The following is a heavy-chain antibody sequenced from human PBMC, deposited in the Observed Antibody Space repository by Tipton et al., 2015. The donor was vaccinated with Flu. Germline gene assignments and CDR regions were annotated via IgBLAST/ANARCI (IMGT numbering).Heavy chain of an antibody. V-gene: IGHV3-21*01. Sequence: SLRPSCAASGFPFSSYTMSWVRQAPGQGLEWVSSLTSTGSTIKYADSVKGRFTISRDNAKNSLYLQMNSLRAEDTAVYYCATYYVGYWGQGTLVTVSS. J-gene: IGHJ4*02. CDR1: GFPFSSYT. D-gene: IGHD3-10*02. CDR2: LTSTGSTI. CDR3: ATYYVGY.